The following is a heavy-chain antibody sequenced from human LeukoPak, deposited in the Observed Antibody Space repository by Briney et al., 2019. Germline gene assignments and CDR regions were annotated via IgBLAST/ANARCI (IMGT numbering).Heavy chain of an antibody. D-gene: IGHD6-13*01. J-gene: IGHJ4*02. CDR2: ISGCGGST. V-gene: IGHV3-23*01. Sequence: GGSLRLSCAASGFTFSSYAMSWVRQAPGKGLEWVSAISGCGGSTYYADSVKGRFTISRDNSKNTLYLQMNSLRAEDTAVYYCAKAHSSSWYGDFDYWGQGTLVTVSS. CDR1: GFTFSSYA. CDR3: AKAHSSSWYGDFDY.